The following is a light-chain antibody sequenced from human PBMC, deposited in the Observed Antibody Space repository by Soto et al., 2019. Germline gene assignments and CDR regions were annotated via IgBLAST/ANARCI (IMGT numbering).Light chain of an antibody. Sequence: QSVLTQPPSTTGTPGQMVTISCSGRTSNIGYNFVYWYQHLPGTAPKLLIYRNDERPSGVPDRFSGSKSGTSASLAISGLRSEDEADYYCAAWDGSLSAWVFGGGTKLTVL. CDR1: TSNIGYNF. J-gene: IGLJ3*02. CDR3: AAWDGSLSAWV. CDR2: RND. V-gene: IGLV1-47*01.